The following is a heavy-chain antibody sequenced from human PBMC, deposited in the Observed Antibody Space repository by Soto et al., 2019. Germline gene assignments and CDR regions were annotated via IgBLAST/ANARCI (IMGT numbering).Heavy chain of an antibody. Sequence: EVQLVESGGGLVKPGGSLRLSCAASGFTFSSYSMNWVRQATGKGLEWVSSISSSSSYIYYADSVKGRFTISRDNAKNSLYLQMNSLRAEDTAVYYCAIDEMVAAKGCDYWGQGTLVTVSS. CDR1: GFTFSSYS. J-gene: IGHJ4*02. CDR2: ISSSSSYI. V-gene: IGHV3-21*01. D-gene: IGHD2-15*01. CDR3: AIDEMVAAKGCDY.